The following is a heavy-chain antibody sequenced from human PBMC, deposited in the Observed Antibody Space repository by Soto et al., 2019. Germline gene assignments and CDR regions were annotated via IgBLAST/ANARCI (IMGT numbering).Heavy chain of an antibody. J-gene: IGHJ3*02. CDR2: IYYSGST. CDR3: ASDGGQGYYGSGSYYWDAFDI. CDR1: GGSVSSGSYD. D-gene: IGHD3-10*01. V-gene: IGHV4-61*01. Sequence: SETLSLTCTVSGGSVSSGSYDWSWIRQPPGKGLEWIGYIYYSGSTNYNPSLKSRVTISVDTSKNQFSLKLSSVTAADTAVYYCASDGGQGYYGSGSYYWDAFDIWGQGTMVTVSS.